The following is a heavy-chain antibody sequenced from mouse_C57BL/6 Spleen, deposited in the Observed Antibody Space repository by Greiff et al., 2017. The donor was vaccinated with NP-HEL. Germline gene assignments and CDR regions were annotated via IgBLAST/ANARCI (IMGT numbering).Heavy chain of an antibody. Sequence: VQLQQSGAELVKPGASVKLSCKASGYTFTSYWMQWVKQRPGQGLAWIGEIDPSDSYTNYNQKFKGKATLTVDTSSSTAYMQLSSLTSEDSAVYYCARYGRSRYFDVWGTGTTVTVSS. CDR3: ARYGRSRYFDV. D-gene: IGHD1-1*01. V-gene: IGHV1-50*01. CDR2: IDPSDSYT. CDR1: GYTFTSYW. J-gene: IGHJ1*03.